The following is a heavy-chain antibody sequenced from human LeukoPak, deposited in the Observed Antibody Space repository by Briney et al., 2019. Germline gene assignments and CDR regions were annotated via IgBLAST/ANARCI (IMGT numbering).Heavy chain of an antibody. D-gene: IGHD1-26*01. Sequence: PGGSLRLSCAASGFTFSDYYMSWIRQAPGKGLEWVAYISSSDTTLHYADSVKGRFTISRDNAKNSLYLQMNSLRAEDTAVYYCALLVGATLDFDYWGQGTLVTVSS. CDR3: ALLVGATLDFDY. CDR2: ISSSDTTL. J-gene: IGHJ4*02. CDR1: GFTFSDYY. V-gene: IGHV3-11*04.